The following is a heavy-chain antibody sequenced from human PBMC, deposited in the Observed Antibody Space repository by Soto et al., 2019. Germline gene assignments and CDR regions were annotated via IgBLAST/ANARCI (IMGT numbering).Heavy chain of an antibody. CDR1: GFSLSTSGVS. D-gene: IGHD4-17*01. Sequence: QITLKESGPTLVKPTQTLTLTCTFSGFSLSTSGVSVGWIRQPPGKALEWLALIYWDDDKRYSPSLKSRLTITKDTSKDQVVLTMTNMDPVETATYFCAHMTSPTVTTSDEYFQDWGQGTLVTVSS. CDR3: AHMTSPTVTTSDEYFQD. J-gene: IGHJ1*01. CDR2: IYWDDDK. V-gene: IGHV2-5*02.